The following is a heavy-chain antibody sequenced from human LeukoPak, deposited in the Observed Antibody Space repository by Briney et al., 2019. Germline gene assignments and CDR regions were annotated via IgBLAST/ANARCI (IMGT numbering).Heavy chain of an antibody. D-gene: IGHD2-15*01. CDR3: ARDSRPVVAATITGHYFDY. Sequence: GGSLRLSCAASGFSFHEHYMHWIRQAPGKGLEWVAVISLDGDKEYYADSVKGRFTISRDNAKNSLYLQMNSLRAKDTAVYYCARDSRPVVAATITGHYFDYWGQGTLVTVSS. J-gene: IGHJ4*02. V-gene: IGHV3-30-3*01. CDR1: GFSFHEHY. CDR2: ISLDGDKE.